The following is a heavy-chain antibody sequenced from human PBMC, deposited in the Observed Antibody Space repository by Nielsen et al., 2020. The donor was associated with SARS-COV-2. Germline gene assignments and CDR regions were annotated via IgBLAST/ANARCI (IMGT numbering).Heavy chain of an antibody. CDR2: INAGNGNT. D-gene: IGHD3-10*01. CDR1: GYTFTSYA. Sequence: ASVKVSCKASGYTFTSYATHWVRQAPGQRLEWMGWINAGNGNTKYSQKFQGRVTITRDTSASTAYMELSSLRSEDTAVYYCARFAVVRGAPDYWGQGTLVTVSS. CDR3: ARFAVVRGAPDY. V-gene: IGHV1-3*01. J-gene: IGHJ4*02.